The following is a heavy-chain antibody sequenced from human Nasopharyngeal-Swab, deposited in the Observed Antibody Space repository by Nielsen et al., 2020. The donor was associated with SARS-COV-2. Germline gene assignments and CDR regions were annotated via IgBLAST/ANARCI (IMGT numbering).Heavy chain of an antibody. V-gene: IGHV4-59*01. CDR2: IYYSGST. J-gene: IGHJ4*02. Sequence: WIRQPPGKGLEWIGYIYYSGSTNYNPSLKSRVTISVDTSKNQFSLKLSSVTAADTAVYYYARGERRAARPPGGYFDYWGQGTLVTVSS. CDR3: ARGERRAARPPGGYFDY. D-gene: IGHD6-6*01.